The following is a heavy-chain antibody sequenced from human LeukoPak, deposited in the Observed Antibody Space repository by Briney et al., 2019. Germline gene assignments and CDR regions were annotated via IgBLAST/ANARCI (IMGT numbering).Heavy chain of an antibody. CDR3: ARFPY. V-gene: IGHV4-61*02. J-gene: IGHJ4*02. Sequence: PSQTLSLTCTVSGGSISSGSYYWSWIRQPAGKGLEWIGRIYTSGSTNYNPSLKSRVTILVDTSKNQYSLKLSSVTAADTAVYYCARFPYWGQGTLVTVSS. CDR2: IYTSGST. CDR1: GGSISSGSYY.